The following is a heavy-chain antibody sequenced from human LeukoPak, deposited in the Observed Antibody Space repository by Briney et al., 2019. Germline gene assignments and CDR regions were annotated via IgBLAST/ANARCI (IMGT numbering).Heavy chain of an antibody. CDR1: GYTFTTYA. CDR3: AKDLDSAAFDI. V-gene: IGHV7-4-1*02. J-gene: IGHJ3*02. CDR2: IRTNTGSP. Sequence: GASVKVSCRASGYTFTTYAINWVRQAPGQGLEYMGWIRTNTGSPTYAQGFTGRFDFSLDTSVNTAYLQISSLKAEDTAVYYCAKDLDSAAFDIWGQGAMVTVSS. D-gene: IGHD2-15*01.